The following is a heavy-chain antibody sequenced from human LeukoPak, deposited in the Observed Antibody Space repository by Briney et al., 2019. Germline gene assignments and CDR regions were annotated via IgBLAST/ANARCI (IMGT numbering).Heavy chain of an antibody. CDR1: GFTFSSYG. Sequence: PGGSLRLSCAASGFTFSSYGMHWVRQAPGKGLEWVAVIWYDGSNKYYADSVKGRFTISRDNSKNTLYLQINSLRAEDTAVYYCARERMITFGGVIVQTNDAFDIWGQGTMVTVSS. J-gene: IGHJ3*02. CDR3: ARERMITFGGVIVQTNDAFDI. V-gene: IGHV3-33*01. D-gene: IGHD3-16*02. CDR2: IWYDGSNK.